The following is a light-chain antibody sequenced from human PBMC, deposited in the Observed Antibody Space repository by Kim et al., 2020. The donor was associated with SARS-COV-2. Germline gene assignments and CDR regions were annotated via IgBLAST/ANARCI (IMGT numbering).Light chain of an antibody. V-gene: IGKV1-5*03. CDR3: QQYKAYPYT. Sequence: AAVGDSVTITYRSSQSMSAWLAGYQRKSGNVPKRLIQKASSLEGGLPSRFSGSGSETEFTLTISSLKPDDFATYDCQQYKAYPYTFGQGTKLEI. J-gene: IGKJ2*01. CDR1: QSMSAW. CDR2: KAS.